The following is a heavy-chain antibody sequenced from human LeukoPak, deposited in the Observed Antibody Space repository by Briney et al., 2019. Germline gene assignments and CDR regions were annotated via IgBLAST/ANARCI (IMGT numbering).Heavy chain of an antibody. J-gene: IGHJ4*02. CDR1: GFTVSSNS. CDR2: IYSDNT. CDR3: ARRAGAYSHPYDY. Sequence: GGSLGLSCTVSGFTVSSNSMSWVRQAPGKGLEWVSFIYSDNTHYSDSVKGRFTISRDNSKNTLYLLMNSLRAEDTAVYYCARRAGAYSHPYDYWGQGTLVTVSS. V-gene: IGHV3-53*01. D-gene: IGHD4/OR15-4a*01.